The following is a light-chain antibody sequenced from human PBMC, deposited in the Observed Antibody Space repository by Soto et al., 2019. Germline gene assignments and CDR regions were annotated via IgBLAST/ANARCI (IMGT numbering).Light chain of an antibody. Sequence: EIVLTQSPGTLSLSPGDRATLSCRASQSVSSSYVAWYQQKPGQAPRLLIYGSSSWESGIPERFSGSGSGTDFTLTISRLQPEDFAVYYCQQYISYPRTFGEGTKVEIK. V-gene: IGKV3-20*01. J-gene: IGKJ1*01. CDR3: QQYISYPRT. CDR2: GSS. CDR1: QSVSSSY.